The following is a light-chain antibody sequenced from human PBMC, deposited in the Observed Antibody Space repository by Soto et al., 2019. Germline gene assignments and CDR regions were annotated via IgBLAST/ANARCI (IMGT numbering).Light chain of an antibody. CDR1: QSVTSSY. CDR3: HQYGSSPPTT. CDR2: GAS. V-gene: IGKV3-20*01. Sequence: EIVLTQSPGTLSLSPGERATLSCRASQSVTSSYLAWYQQRPGQAPRLLIYGASSRATGIPDRFSGSGSGTDFTLTINRLEPEDFAVYYCHQYGSSPPTTFGQGTKLEIK. J-gene: IGKJ2*01.